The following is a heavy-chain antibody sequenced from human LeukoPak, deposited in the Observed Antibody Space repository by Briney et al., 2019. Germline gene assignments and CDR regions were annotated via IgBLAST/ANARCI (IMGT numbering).Heavy chain of an antibody. V-gene: IGHV3-53*01. CDR1: GFSVSDNY. CDR2: TYSGGTT. CDR3: AKEGGLGYCITTSCAFAH. D-gene: IGHD2-2*01. J-gene: IGHJ4*02. Sequence: GGSLRLSCAGSGFSVSDNYMTRVRQAPGKGLEWVSVTYSGGTTYYADSVEGRFTISRDNSKNTLYLQMNSLRAEDTGVYYCAKEGGLGYCITTSCAFAHWGRGTLVTVSS.